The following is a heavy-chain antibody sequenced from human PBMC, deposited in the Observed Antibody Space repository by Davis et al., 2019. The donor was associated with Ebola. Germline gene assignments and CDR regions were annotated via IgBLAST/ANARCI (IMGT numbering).Heavy chain of an antibody. Sequence: SGPTLVKPTQTLTLTCTFSGFSLSTSGVGVGWIRQPPGKALEWLALIYWDDDKLYSPSLKSRLTITKDTSKNQVVLTMTIMDPVDTATYYCAHRPAGPYFDYWGQGTLVTVSS. CDR1: GFSLSTSGVG. CDR3: AHRPAGPYFDY. J-gene: IGHJ4*02. V-gene: IGHV2-5*02. CDR2: IYWDDDK.